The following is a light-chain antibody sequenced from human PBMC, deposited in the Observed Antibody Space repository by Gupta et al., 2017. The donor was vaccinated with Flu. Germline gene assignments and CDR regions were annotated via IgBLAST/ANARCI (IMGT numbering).Light chain of an antibody. Sequence: SCNVGSDNVHWYQQVPRTTPKLLIYKNNQRPSGVPDRFSGSKSGTSASLSISGLRSADEADYYCAVWDNSLRSYLFGSATKVTVL. V-gene: IGLV1-47*01. J-gene: IGLJ1*01. CDR1: SCNVGSDN. CDR3: AVWDNSLRSYL. CDR2: KNN.